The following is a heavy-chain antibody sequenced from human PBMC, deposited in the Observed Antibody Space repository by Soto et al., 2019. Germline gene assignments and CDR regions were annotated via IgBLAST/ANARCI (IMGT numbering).Heavy chain of an antibody. CDR3: ACAARSSPSYYYYYMDV. V-gene: IGHV1-46*01. CDR2: INPSGGST. CDR1: GYTFTSYY. J-gene: IGHJ6*03. Sequence: ASVKVSCKASGYTFTSYYMHWVRQAPGQGLEWMGIINPSGGSTSYAQKFQGRVTMTRDTSTSTVYMALSSLRSEDTAVYYCACAARSSPSYYYYYMDVWGKGTTVTVSS. D-gene: IGHD6-6*01.